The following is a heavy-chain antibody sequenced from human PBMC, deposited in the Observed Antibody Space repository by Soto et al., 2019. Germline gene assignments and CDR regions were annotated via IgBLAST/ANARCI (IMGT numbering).Heavy chain of an antibody. CDR2: INGDASTI. CDR3: VRDRGYRDSFNI. D-gene: IGHD2-21*02. Sequence: GGSLRLSCAASGFNFGPFWMHWVRQAPGKGLVWVSHINGDASTILYADSVKGRFTISRDNARSTLFLQMNGLRAEDTAVYYCVRDRGYRDSFNIWGQGTTVTVSS. V-gene: IGHV3-74*01. CDR1: GFNFGPFW. J-gene: IGHJ3*02.